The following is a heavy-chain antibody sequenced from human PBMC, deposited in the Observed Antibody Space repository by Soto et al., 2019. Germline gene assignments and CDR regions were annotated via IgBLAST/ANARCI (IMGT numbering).Heavy chain of an antibody. J-gene: IGHJ4*02. CDR3: AKVQFWASGYIYGWGRPLFDY. CDR1: GFTFSSYG. Sequence: QVQLVESGGGVVQPGRSLRLSCAASGFTFSSYGMHWVRQAPGKGLEWVAVISYDGSNKYYADSVKGRFTISRDNSKNTLYLQMNSLRAEDTAVYYCAKVQFWASGYIYGWGRPLFDYWGQGTLVTVSS. V-gene: IGHV3-30*18. CDR2: ISYDGSNK. D-gene: IGHD5-18*01.